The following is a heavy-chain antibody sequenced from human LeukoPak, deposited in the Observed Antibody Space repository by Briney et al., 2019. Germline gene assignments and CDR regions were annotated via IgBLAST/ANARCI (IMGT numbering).Heavy chain of an antibody. V-gene: IGHV3-23*01. J-gene: IGHJ3*02. CDR3: ALLEGTAVAGPDAFDI. Sequence: GGSLRLSCAASGFTFSSYAMSWVRQAPGKGLEWVSAISGSGGSTYYADSVKGRFTISRDNSKNTLYLQMNSLRAEDTAVYYCALLEGTAVAGPDAFDIWGQGTMVTVSS. D-gene: IGHD6-19*01. CDR2: ISGSGGST. CDR1: GFTFSSYA.